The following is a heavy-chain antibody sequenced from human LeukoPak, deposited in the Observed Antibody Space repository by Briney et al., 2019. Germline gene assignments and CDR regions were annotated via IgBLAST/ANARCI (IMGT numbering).Heavy chain of an antibody. CDR1: GFTFSTYA. Sequence: GGSLRLSCAASGFTFSTYAMSWVRQAPGKGLEWVSAISSSGDRTYYADSVKGRFTISRDSSKNTLYLQMNSLRAEDTAVYYCARSWSSAFDIWGQGTMVTVTS. D-gene: IGHD6-13*01. J-gene: IGHJ3*02. CDR3: ARSWSSAFDI. V-gene: IGHV3-23*01. CDR2: ISSSGDRT.